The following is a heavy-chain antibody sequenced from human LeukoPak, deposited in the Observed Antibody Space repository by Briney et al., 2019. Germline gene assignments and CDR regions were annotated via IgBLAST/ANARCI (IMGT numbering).Heavy chain of an antibody. J-gene: IGHJ4*02. V-gene: IGHV3-30*04. Sequence: GGSLRLSCAASGFTFSSYAMHWVRQAPGKGLEWVAVISYDGSNKYYADSVKGRFTISRDNSKNTLYLQMNSLRAQDTAVYYCARSSGWYGAFDYWGQGTLVTVSS. CDR3: ARSSGWYGAFDY. CDR1: GFTFSSYA. D-gene: IGHD6-19*01. CDR2: ISYDGSNK.